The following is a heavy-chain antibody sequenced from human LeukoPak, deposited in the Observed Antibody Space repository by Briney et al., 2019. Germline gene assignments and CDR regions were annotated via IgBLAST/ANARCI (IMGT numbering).Heavy chain of an antibody. V-gene: IGHV4-31*03. CDR2: IYYSGST. Sequence: SETLSLTCTVSGGSISSGGYYWSWIRQHPGKGLEWIGYIYYSGSTYYNPSLKSRVTISVDTSKNQFSLKLSSVTAADTAVYYCTAYYYDSSGYLDYWGQGILVTVSS. CDR3: TAYYYDSSGYLDY. D-gene: IGHD3-22*01. J-gene: IGHJ4*02. CDR1: GGSISSGGYY.